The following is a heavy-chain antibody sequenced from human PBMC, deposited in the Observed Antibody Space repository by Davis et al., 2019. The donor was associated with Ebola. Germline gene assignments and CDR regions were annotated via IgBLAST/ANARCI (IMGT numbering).Heavy chain of an antibody. Sequence: GESLKISCAASGFTFSSYSMNWVRQAPGKGLEWVSYISSSSSTIYYADSVKGRFTISRDNAKNSLYLQMNSLTVEDMAVYYCARDPDSFDFWGQGALVTVSS. V-gene: IGHV3-48*01. J-gene: IGHJ4*02. CDR2: ISSSSSTI. CDR3: ARDPDSFDF. CDR1: GFTFSSYS.